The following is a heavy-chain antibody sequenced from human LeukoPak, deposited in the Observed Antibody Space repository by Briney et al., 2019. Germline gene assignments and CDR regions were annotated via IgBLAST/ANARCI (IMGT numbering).Heavy chain of an antibody. D-gene: IGHD3-3*01. CDR3: ARVEYDFWSGYLPDY. Sequence: GRSLRLSCAASGFTFSSYGMHWVRQAPGKGLEWVSYISSSSSTIYYADSVKGRFTISRDNAKNSLYLQMNSLRAEDTAVYYCARVEYDFWSGYLPDYWGQGTLVTVSS. J-gene: IGHJ4*02. CDR2: ISSSSSTI. CDR1: GFTFSSYG. V-gene: IGHV3-48*01.